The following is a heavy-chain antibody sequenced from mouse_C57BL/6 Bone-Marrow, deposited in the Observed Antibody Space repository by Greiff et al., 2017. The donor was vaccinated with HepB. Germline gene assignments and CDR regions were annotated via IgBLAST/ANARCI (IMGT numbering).Heavy chain of an antibody. V-gene: IGHV1-61*01. CDR2: IYPSDSET. CDR3: ASYYDHVGAMDY. J-gene: IGHJ4*01. Sequence: QVQLQQPGAELVRPGSSVKLSCKASGYTFTSYGMDWVKQRPGQGLEWIGNIYPSDSETHYNQTFKDKATLTVDKSSSTAYMQISSLTSENSAVYYCASYYDHVGAMDYWGQGTSVTVSS. CDR1: GYTFTSYG. D-gene: IGHD2-4*01.